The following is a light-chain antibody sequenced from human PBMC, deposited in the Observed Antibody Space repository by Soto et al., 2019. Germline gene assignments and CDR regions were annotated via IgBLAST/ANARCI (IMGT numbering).Light chain of an antibody. CDR1: QSLAGTY. J-gene: IGKJ3*01. V-gene: IGKV3-20*01. CDR3: QQYVSKTT. CDR2: GAS. Sequence: DIVLTQSPGTLSLSPGETATLSCRASQSLAGTYLAWYQQKPGQAPRLLISGASSRATGIPDRFSGSGSGTDFTLTISRLEPEEFAVYYCQQYVSKTTFGPGTKVDIK.